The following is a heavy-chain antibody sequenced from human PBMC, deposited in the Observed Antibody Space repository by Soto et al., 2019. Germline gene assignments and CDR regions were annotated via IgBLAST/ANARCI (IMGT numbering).Heavy chain of an antibody. CDR1: GFTFSSYG. D-gene: IGHD6-6*01. CDR3: AKDRLSSSSHFDY. CDR2: ISYDGSNK. Sequence: PGGSLRLSCAASGFTFSSYGMHWVRQPPGKGLEWVAVISYDGSNKYYADSVKGRFTISRDNSKNTLYLQTNSLRDEDTAVYYRAKDRLSSSSHFDYWGQGTLVTVSS. J-gene: IGHJ4*02. V-gene: IGHV3-30*18.